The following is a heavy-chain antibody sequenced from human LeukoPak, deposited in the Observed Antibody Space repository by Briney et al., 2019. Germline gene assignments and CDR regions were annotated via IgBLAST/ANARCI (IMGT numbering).Heavy chain of an antibody. CDR2: IYHSGST. CDR1: GYSISSGYY. Sequence: SETLSLTCAVSGYSISSGYYWGWIRQPPGKGLEWIGSIYHSGSTYYNPSLKSRVTISGDTSKNQFSLKLSSVTAADTAVYYCARGYLAFDIWGQGTMVTVSS. CDR3: ARGYLAFDI. J-gene: IGHJ3*02. V-gene: IGHV4-38-2*01. D-gene: IGHD2-15*01.